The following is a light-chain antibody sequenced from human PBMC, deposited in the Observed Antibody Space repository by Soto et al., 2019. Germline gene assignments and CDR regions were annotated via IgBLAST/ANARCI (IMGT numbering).Light chain of an antibody. V-gene: IGKV1-9*01. J-gene: IGKJ4*01. Sequence: DIQLTQSPSFLSASVGDRVTITCRASQGISSYLAWYQQKPGKAPKLLMYAASTLQSGVPSRFSGSGSGTEFTLTISSLQPEDCATYYCQQLNSYPLTFGGGPKVEIK. CDR3: QQLNSYPLT. CDR2: AAS. CDR1: QGISSY.